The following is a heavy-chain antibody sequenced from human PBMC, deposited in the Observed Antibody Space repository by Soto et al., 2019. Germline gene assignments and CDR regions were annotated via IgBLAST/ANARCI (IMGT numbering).Heavy chain of an antibody. V-gene: IGHV3-74*01. J-gene: IGHJ3*02. Sequence: PGGSLRLSCAASGFTFSSYSMNWVRQAPGKGVVWVPRISNDGSSTNYADSVKGRFTISRDNAKNTVYLQMNSLRAEDTAVYYCARDTYYYDSSDHFSADAFDIWGQGTMVTVSS. CDR2: ISNDGSST. CDR3: ARDTYYYDSSDHFSADAFDI. D-gene: IGHD3-22*01. CDR1: GFTFSSYS.